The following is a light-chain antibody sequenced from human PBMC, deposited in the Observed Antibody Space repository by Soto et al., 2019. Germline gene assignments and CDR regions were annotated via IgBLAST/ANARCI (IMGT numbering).Light chain of an antibody. Sequence: EIVLTQSPGTLSSSRGESATLSCRASQSVSSDLAWYQQKPGQAPRLLIYGASSRATGIPDRFSGSGSGTDFTLTISRLEPEDFAVYYCQQYGSSALTFGGGTKVDIK. V-gene: IGKV3-20*01. CDR3: QQYGSSALT. CDR1: QSVSSD. J-gene: IGKJ4*01. CDR2: GAS.